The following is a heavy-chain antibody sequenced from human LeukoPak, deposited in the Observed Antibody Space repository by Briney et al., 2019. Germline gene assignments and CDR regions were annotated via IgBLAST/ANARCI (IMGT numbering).Heavy chain of an antibody. D-gene: IGHD1-26*01. Sequence: SETLSLTCTVSGGSISSYYWSWIRQPPGKGLEWIGYIYYSGSTHYNPSLKSRVTISVDTSKNQFSLKLSSVTAADTAVYYCARHAHYGATGAFGIWGQGTMVTVSS. CDR1: GGSISSYY. CDR2: IYYSGST. J-gene: IGHJ3*02. V-gene: IGHV4-59*08. CDR3: ARHAHYGATGAFGI.